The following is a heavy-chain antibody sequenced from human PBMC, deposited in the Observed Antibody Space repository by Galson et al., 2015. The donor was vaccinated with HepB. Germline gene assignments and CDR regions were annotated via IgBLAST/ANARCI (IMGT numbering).Heavy chain of an antibody. D-gene: IGHD6-19*01. CDR3: ARGYSSGYLMHYFDY. Sequence: SLRLSCAASGFTFSSYAMHWVRQAPGKGLEWVAVISYDGSNKYYADSVKGRFTISGDNSKNTLYLQMNSLRAEDTAVYYCARGYSSGYLMHYFDYWGQGTLVTVSS. J-gene: IGHJ4*02. CDR2: ISYDGSNK. CDR1: GFTFSSYA. V-gene: IGHV3-30*04.